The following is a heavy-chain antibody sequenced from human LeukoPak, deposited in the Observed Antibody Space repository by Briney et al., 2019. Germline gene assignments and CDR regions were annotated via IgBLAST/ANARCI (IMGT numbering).Heavy chain of an antibody. CDR2: IYTSGST. CDR1: GGSISSYY. J-gene: IGHJ5*02. V-gene: IGHV4-4*07. Sequence: SETLSLTCTVSGGSISSYYWSWIRQPAGKGLEWIGRIYTSGSTNYNPSLKSRVTISVDTSKNQFSLKLSSVTAADTAVYYCARRSSWYVGGRNWFDPWGQGTLVTVSS. CDR3: ARRSSWYVGGRNWFDP. D-gene: IGHD6-13*01.